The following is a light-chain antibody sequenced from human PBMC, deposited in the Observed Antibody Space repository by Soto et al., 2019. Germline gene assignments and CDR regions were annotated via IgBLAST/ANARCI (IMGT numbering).Light chain of an antibody. V-gene: IGKV3-11*01. CDR3: QQRSDWPST. CDR1: QSVSRY. CDR2: DAS. Sequence: EIVLTQSPATLSLSPGERATLSCRASQSVSRYLAWYQQKPGQAPRLLIYDASNRATGIPARFSGSGSGTDFTLTISSLEPEDFDVYYCQQRSDWPSTFGRGTKVQIK. J-gene: IGKJ4*01.